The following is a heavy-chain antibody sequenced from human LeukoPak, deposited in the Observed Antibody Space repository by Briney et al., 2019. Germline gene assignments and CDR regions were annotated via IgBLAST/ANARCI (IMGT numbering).Heavy chain of an antibody. D-gene: IGHD3-9*01. J-gene: IGHJ4*02. Sequence: ASVKVSCKVSGYTLSELSMHWVRQAPGKGLEWMGGFDPEDNETKYAQKFQGRVTMTTDTSTSTAYMELRSLRSDDTAVYYCARDFGGYDILTGYYPTLYFDCWGQGTLVTVSS. CDR2: FDPEDNET. V-gene: IGHV1-24*01. CDR3: ARDFGGYDILTGYYPTLYFDC. CDR1: GYTLSELS.